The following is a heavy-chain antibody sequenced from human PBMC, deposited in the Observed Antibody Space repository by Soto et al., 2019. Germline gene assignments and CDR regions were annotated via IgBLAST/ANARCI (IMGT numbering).Heavy chain of an antibody. CDR3: AKAKRGILPTTTGGFDY. Sequence: EVQLLESGGNLVQPGGSLRLSCAGSGFPFSTYAVSWVRQTPGKGLEWVSAISPTGGSTYYAASVRGRFTISRDNSKNTVFLQMSGLRAEDTAIYYCAKAKRGILPTTTGGFDYWGQGTVLSVSS. J-gene: IGHJ4*02. V-gene: IGHV3-23*01. D-gene: IGHD4-4*01. CDR1: GFPFSTYA. CDR2: ISPTGGST.